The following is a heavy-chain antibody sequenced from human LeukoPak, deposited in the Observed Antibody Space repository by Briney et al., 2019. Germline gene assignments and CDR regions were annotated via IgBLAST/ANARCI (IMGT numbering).Heavy chain of an antibody. Sequence: GGSLRLSCAASGFTFSSYAMNWVRQAPGKGLEWVSAISASRDITYYADSVKGRFTISRDNAKNSLHLQMNSLRAEDTAVYYCVRGSLASGVVVYYYYYLDVWGKGTTVTVSS. V-gene: IGHV3-23*01. D-gene: IGHD3-3*01. CDR3: VRGSLASGVVVYYYYYLDV. CDR1: GFTFSSYA. J-gene: IGHJ6*03. CDR2: ISASRDIT.